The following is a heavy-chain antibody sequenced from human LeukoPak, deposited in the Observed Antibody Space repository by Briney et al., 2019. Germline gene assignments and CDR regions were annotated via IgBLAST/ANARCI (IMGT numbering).Heavy chain of an antibody. CDR3: ATPVRYSSGWRDAFDI. Sequence: PGRSLRLSCAASGFTFSSYGMHWVRQAPGKGLEWVAVISYDGSNKYYADSVKGRFTISRDNSKNTLYLQMNSLRAEDTAVYYCATPVRYSSGWRDAFDIWGQGTMVTVSS. V-gene: IGHV3-30*03. D-gene: IGHD6-19*01. CDR1: GFTFSSYG. J-gene: IGHJ3*02. CDR2: ISYDGSNK.